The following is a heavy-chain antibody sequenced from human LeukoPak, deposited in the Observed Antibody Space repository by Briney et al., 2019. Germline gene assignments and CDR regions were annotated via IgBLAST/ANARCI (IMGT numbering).Heavy chain of an antibody. J-gene: IGHJ2*01. V-gene: IGHV3-7*01. Sequence: GGSLRLSCAASGFTFSSYSMNWVRQAPGKGLEWVANIKQDGSEKYYVDSVKGRFTISRDNAKNSLYLQMNSLRAEDTAVYYCARDPFTNWYFDLWGRGTLVTVSS. CDR3: ARDPFTNWYFDL. CDR2: IKQDGSEK. CDR1: GFTFSSYS.